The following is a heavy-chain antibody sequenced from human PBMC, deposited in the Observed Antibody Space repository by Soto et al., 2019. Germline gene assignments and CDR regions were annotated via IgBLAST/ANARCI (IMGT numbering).Heavy chain of an antibody. J-gene: IGHJ5*02. V-gene: IGHV1-69*02. Sequence: QVQLVQSGAEVKMPGSSVKVSCKASGGTFSSYTISWVRQAPGQGLEWMGRIIPILGIANYAQKFQGRVTIAADKSTSTAYMELSSLRSEDTAVYYCVRGLKNWFDPWGQGTLVTVSS. CDR3: VRGLKNWFDP. CDR2: IIPILGIA. D-gene: IGHD5-12*01. CDR1: GGTFSSYT.